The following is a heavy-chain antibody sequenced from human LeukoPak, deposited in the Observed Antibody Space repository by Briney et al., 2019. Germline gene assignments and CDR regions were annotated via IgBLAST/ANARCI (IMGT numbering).Heavy chain of an antibody. V-gene: IGHV1-2*02. CDR1: GYTFTGYY. D-gene: IGHD7-27*01. CDR3: AREMRLGKLSKLDY. Sequence: GASVKVSCKASGYTFTGYYMHWVRQAPGQGLEWMGWINPNSGGTNHAQKFQGRVTMTRDTSISTAYMELSRLRSDDTAVYYCAREMRLGKLSKLDYWGQGTLVTVSS. CDR2: INPNSGGT. J-gene: IGHJ4*02.